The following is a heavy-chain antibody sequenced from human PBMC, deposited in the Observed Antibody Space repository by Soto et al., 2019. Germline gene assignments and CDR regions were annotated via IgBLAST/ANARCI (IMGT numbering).Heavy chain of an antibody. CDR1: GYTFTRYG. CDR3: AKNGQLPYYYSGMDV. CDR2: ISGYNGDT. Sequence: QGQLVQSGPEVKKPGASVKVSCQASGYTFTRYGISWVRQAPGQGLEWMGWISGYNGDTNYAQKVQGRVTMTIDTSTSTAYMELRSLTSDDTAIYYCAKNGQLPYYYSGMDVWGQGTTVTVSS. V-gene: IGHV1-18*01. D-gene: IGHD1-1*01. J-gene: IGHJ6*02.